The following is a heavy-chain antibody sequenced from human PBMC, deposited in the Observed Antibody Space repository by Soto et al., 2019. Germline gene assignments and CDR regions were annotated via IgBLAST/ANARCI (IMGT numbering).Heavy chain of an antibody. CDR2: IIPIFGTA. D-gene: IGHD3-22*01. J-gene: IGHJ4*02. CDR3: ARKVYSPWYYDSSGLYYYFDY. V-gene: IGHV1-69*06. Sequence: ASVKVSCKASGGTFSSYAISWVRQAPGQGLEWMGGIIPIFGTANYAQKFQGRVTITADKSTSTAYMELSSLRSEDTAVYYCARKVYSPWYYDSSGLYYYFDYWGQGTLVTVSS. CDR1: GGTFSSYA.